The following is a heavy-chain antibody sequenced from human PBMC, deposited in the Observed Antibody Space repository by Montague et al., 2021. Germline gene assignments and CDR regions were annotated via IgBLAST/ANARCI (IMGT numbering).Heavy chain of an antibody. D-gene: IGHD5-12*01. J-gene: IGHJ2*01. V-gene: IGHV4-39*01. CDR2: IYYSGNT. CDR1: GGSISSSSYY. Sequence: SETLSLTCTVSGGSISSSSYYWGWIRQPPGKGLEWIGSIYYSGNTYYNPSLKSRVTISVDPSKNQFPLRLSSVTAADTAVYYCARPNIVTIHWYFDLWGRGTLVLVSS. CDR3: ARPNIVTIHWYFDL.